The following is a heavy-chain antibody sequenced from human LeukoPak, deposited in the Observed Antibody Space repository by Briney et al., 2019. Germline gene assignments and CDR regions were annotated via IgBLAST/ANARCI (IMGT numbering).Heavy chain of an antibody. Sequence: GGSLRLSCAASGFTFSSYWMSWVRQAPGKGLEWVANIKQDGSEKYYVDSVKGQFTISRDNAKNSLYLQMNSLRAEDTAVYYCARVYLSALGVDAFDIWGQGTMVTVSS. CDR3: ARVYLSALGVDAFDI. J-gene: IGHJ3*02. D-gene: IGHD2/OR15-2a*01. CDR2: IKQDGSEK. CDR1: GFTFSSYW. V-gene: IGHV3-7*01.